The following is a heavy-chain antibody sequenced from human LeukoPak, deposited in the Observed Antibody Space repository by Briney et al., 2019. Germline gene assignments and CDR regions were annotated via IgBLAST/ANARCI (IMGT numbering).Heavy chain of an antibody. CDR1: GFTFSSYW. J-gene: IGHJ4*02. CDR2: INSDGSST. Sequence: GGSLRLSCAASGFTFSSYWMHWVRQAPGKGLVWVSSINSDGSSTSYADSVKGRFTISRDNAKNTLYLQMNSLRAEDTAVYYCARDKAGGLDYWGQGTLVTVSS. CDR3: ARDKAGGLDY. V-gene: IGHV3-74*01. D-gene: IGHD3-16*01.